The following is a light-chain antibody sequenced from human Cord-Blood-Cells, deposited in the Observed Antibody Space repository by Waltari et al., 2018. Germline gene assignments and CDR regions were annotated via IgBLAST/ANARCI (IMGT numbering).Light chain of an antibody. J-gene: IGLJ3*02. Sequence: QSALTQPASVSGSPGQSITISCTGTSSDVGSSNLVSWYQQHPGKAPKLMIYEGSKRPSVVPSRFSGSKSGNTASLTISGLQAEDEADYYCCSYAGSSTLVFGGGTKLTVL. CDR2: EGS. CDR3: CSYAGSSTLV. V-gene: IGLV2-23*01. CDR1: SSDVGSSNL.